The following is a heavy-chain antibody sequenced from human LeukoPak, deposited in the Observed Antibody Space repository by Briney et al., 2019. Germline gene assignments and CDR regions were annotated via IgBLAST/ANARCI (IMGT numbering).Heavy chain of an antibody. CDR1: GGSISSYY. V-gene: IGHV4-59*01. J-gene: IGHJ3*02. D-gene: IGHD4-17*01. Sequence: SETLSLTCTVSGGSISSYYWSWIRQPPGKGLEWIGYIYYSGSTNYNPSLKSRVTISVDTSKNQFSLKLSSVTAADTAVYYCATYGDYRAFDIWGQGTMVAVSS. CDR3: ATYGDYRAFDI. CDR2: IYYSGST.